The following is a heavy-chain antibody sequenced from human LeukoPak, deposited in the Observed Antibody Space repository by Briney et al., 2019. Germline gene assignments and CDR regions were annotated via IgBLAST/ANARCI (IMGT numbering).Heavy chain of an antibody. CDR2: IKSKTDGGAT. V-gene: IGHV3-15*01. Sequence: GGSLRLSCAASGFTLSSHWMSWVRQAPGKGLEWVGRIKSKTDGGATDFAAPVKGRFTISRDDSRNTLYLHMNSLRIEDTAVYYCTTEYRDSSGWYGAFDIWGQGTMVTVSS. D-gene: IGHD6-19*01. CDR1: GFTLSSHW. J-gene: IGHJ3*02. CDR3: TTEYRDSSGWYGAFDI.